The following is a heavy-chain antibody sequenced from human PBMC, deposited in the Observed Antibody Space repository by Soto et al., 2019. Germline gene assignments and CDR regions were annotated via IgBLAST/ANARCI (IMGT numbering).Heavy chain of an antibody. J-gene: IGHJ5*02. Sequence: SETLSLTCTVSGGSISSGDYSRSWARQSPGKGLEWIGHIYNSGITYYNPSLKSRVVISIDTSRNQFSLRLNSLTAADRAVYFCARGVTVFGLVSRFWFDPWGQGTVVTVSS. D-gene: IGHD3-3*01. CDR1: GGSISSGDYS. CDR2: IYNSGIT. CDR3: ARGVTVFGLVSRFWFDP. V-gene: IGHV4-30-4*01.